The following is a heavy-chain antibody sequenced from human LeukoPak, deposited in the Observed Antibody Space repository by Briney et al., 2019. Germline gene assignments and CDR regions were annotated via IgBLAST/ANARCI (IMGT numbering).Heavy chain of an antibody. J-gene: IGHJ6*03. CDR2: IYSRGST. V-gene: IGHV4-39*07. CDR3: ARSSGKWSGDYYYHYMDV. CDR1: GGSISSSNYY. D-gene: IGHD3-3*01. Sequence: SETLSLTCIVSGGSISSSNYYWGWIRQSPGKGLEWIGSIYSRGSTYYNPSLKSRVIVSSDMSKNQFSLMLNSVTAADTAVYYCARSSGKWSGDYYYHYMDVWGRGTTVTISS.